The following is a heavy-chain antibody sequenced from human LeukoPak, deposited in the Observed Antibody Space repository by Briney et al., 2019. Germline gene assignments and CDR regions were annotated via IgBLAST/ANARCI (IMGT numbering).Heavy chain of an antibody. V-gene: IGHV1-18*01. CDR3: ARDTAGSGSYYLDY. D-gene: IGHD1-26*01. J-gene: IGHJ4*02. Sequence: ASVKVSCKASGYTFTSYGISWVRQAPGQGLEWMGWISAYNGNTNYAQKLQGRVTMTTDTSTSTAYMELRSLRSDDTAVYYCARDTAGSGSYYLDYWGQGTPVTVSS. CDR1: GYTFTSYG. CDR2: ISAYNGNT.